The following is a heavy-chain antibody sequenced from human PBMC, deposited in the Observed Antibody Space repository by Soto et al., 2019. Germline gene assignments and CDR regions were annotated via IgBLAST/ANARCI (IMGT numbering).Heavy chain of an antibody. D-gene: IGHD4-4*01. CDR2: ISGSGGST. V-gene: IGHV3-23*01. CDR1: GCTFSSYA. CDR3: AKDLNPYSNPTLFDY. Sequence: PGGSLRLSCAASGCTFSSYAMSWVRQAPGKGLEWVSAISGSGGSTYYADSVKGRFTISRDNSKNTLYLQMNSLRAEDTAVYYCAKDLNPYSNPTLFDYWGQGTLVTVSS. J-gene: IGHJ4*02.